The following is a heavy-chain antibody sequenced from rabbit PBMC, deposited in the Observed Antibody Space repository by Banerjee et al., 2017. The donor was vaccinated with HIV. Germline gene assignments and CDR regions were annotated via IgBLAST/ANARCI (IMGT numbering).Heavy chain of an antibody. CDR2: INVDSGGRT. CDR3: ARSDADTTYYHVYFSL. D-gene: IGHD8-1*01. V-gene: IGHV1S40*01. Sequence: QSLVESGGGLVQPGASLTITCTASGFSFTNNYDMCWVRQAPGKGLEWIGCINVDSGGRTYYANWAKGRFIISKSSTTVTLQMTSLTAADTATYFCARSDADTTYYHVYFSLWGPGTLVTVS. J-gene: IGHJ4*01. CDR1: GFSFTNNYD.